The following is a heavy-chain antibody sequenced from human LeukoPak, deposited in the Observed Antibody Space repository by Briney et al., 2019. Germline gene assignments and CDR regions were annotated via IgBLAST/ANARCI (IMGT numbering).Heavy chain of an antibody. CDR2: ISSSGSTI. Sequence: GGSLRLSCAASGFTFSDYYMSWIRQAPGKGLEWVSYISSSGSTIYYADSVKGRFTISRDNAKDSLYLQMNSLRAEDTAVYYCARDDILTGYPYYYYYYMDVWGKGTTVTVSS. CDR1: GFTFSDYY. J-gene: IGHJ6*03. CDR3: ARDDILTGYPYYYYYYMDV. V-gene: IGHV3-11*01. D-gene: IGHD3-9*01.